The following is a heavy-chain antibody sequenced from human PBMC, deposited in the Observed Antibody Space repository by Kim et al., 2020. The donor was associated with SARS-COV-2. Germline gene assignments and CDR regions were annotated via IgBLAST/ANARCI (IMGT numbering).Heavy chain of an antibody. CDR1: GYTFTSYD. J-gene: IGHJ1*01. CDR3: ARGRKRYSETSGSLVAH. Sequence: ASVKVSCKASGYTFTSYDINWVRQATGQGLEWMGWMNPNSGNTGYAQRFQGRVTMTRSTSKSTAYMELSGLTSEDTAVYYCARGRKRYSETSGSLVAHWG. V-gene: IGHV1-8*01. D-gene: IGHD3-22*01. CDR2: MNPNSGNT.